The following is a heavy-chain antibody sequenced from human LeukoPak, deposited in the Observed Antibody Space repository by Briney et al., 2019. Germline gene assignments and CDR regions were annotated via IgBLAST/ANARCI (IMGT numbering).Heavy chain of an antibody. J-gene: IGHJ3*02. V-gene: IGHV4-59*01. CDR3: ARDYAFDI. Sequence: SETLSLTCTVSGDSISSYYWSWIRQPPGKGLEWIGCIYYSGNTNYNPSLMSRVTISLDTSKNQSSLNLSSVTGADTAVYYCARDYAFDIWGQGTMVTVSS. CDR2: IYYSGNT. CDR1: GDSISSYY.